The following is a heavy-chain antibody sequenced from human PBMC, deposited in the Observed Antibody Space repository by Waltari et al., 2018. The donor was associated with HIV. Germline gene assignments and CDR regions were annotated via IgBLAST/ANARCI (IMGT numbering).Heavy chain of an antibody. J-gene: IGHJ3*02. D-gene: IGHD5-12*01. Sequence: EVQLVESGGGLVQPGGSLRLSCAASGFTFSSYWMHRVRQAPGKGLVWVSRINSDGSSTSYADSVKGRFTISRDNAKNTLYLQMNSLRAEDTAVYYCATPSGATKGAFDIWGQGTMVTVSS. V-gene: IGHV3-74*01. CDR2: INSDGSST. CDR3: ATPSGATKGAFDI. CDR1: GFTFSSYW.